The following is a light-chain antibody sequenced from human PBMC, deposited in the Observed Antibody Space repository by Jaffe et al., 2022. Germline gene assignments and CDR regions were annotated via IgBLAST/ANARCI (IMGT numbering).Light chain of an antibody. J-gene: IGLJ2*01. CDR3: HVWDITNDHL. Sequence: SYVLTQPPSVSVAPGQTARITCGTNNIGSKSVHWYQQKPGQAPVLVVFDDDDRPSGIPERFSGSNSGNTATLTISRVEAGDEADYYCHVWDITNDHLFGGGTKLTVL. CDR2: DDD. V-gene: IGLV3-21*02. CDR1: NIGSKS.